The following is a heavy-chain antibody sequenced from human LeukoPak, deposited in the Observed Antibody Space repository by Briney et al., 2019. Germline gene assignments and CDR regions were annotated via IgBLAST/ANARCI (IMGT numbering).Heavy chain of an antibody. CDR3: TARGGSFSIFDY. Sequence: GGSLRLSCAASGFTFSDAWMSWVRQAPGKGLEWVGRIKSKTDGGTTDYAAPVKGRFTISRDDSKNTLYLQMNSLKTEDTAVYYCTARGGSFSIFDYWGQGTLVTVSS. D-gene: IGHD1-26*01. CDR2: IKSKTDGGTT. CDR1: GFTFSDAW. J-gene: IGHJ4*02. V-gene: IGHV3-15*01.